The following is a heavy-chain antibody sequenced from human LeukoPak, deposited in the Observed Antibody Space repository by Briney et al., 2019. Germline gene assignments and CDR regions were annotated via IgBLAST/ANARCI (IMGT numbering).Heavy chain of an antibody. D-gene: IGHD3-3*01. CDR3: ATDGRFLEWLLRGNWFDP. J-gene: IGHJ5*02. CDR1: GYTFTSYY. V-gene: IGHV1-46*01. Sequence: ASVKVSCKACGYTFTSYYMHWVRQAPGQGLEWMGIINPSGGSTSYAQKFQGRVTMTRDMSTSTVYMELSSLRSEDTAVYYCATDGRFLEWLLRGNWFDPWGQGTLVTVSS. CDR2: INPSGGST.